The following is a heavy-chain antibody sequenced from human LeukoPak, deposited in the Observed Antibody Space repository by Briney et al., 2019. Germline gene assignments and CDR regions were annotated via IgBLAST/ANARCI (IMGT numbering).Heavy chain of an antibody. CDR2: ISGSGGST. CDR3: AKDRAIAVAGTGFEY. CDR1: GFTFSSYA. J-gene: IGHJ4*02. Sequence: GGSLRLSCAASGFTFSSYAMSWVRQAPGKGLEWVSGISGSGGSTHYADSVKGRFTISRDSSKNTLSLQMNSLRAEDTAVYYCAKDRAIAVAGTGFEYWGQGTLVTVSS. V-gene: IGHV3-23*01. D-gene: IGHD6-19*01.